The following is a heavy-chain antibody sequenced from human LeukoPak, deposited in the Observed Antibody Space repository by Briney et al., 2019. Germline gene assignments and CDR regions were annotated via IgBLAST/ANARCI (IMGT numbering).Heavy chain of an antibody. CDR1: GGTFTSYA. V-gene: IGHV1-69*04. Sequence: ASVKVSCKAPGGTFTSYAISWVRQAPGQGLEWMGRIIAILGVANYAQKFQGRVTITADTSTSTAYMELSSLRSEDPAVYYCARAITSIRVVKNYYYGIDVGGQGNTVTVSS. CDR2: IIAILGVA. CDR3: ARAITSIRVVKNYYYGIDV. J-gene: IGHJ6*02. D-gene: IGHD3-3*01.